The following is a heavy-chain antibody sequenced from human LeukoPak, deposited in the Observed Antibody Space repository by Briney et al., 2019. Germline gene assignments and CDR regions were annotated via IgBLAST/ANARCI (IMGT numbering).Heavy chain of an antibody. V-gene: IGHV3-30-3*01. J-gene: IGHJ4*02. Sequence: GRSLRLSCAASGFTFSSYAMHWVRQAPGKGLEWVAVISYDGSNKYYADSVKGRFTISRDNSKNTLYLQMNSLRAEDTAVYYCARETYGSGSYSSGYDYWGQGTLVTVSS. CDR3: ARETYGSGSYSSGYDY. CDR1: GFTFSSYA. CDR2: ISYDGSNK. D-gene: IGHD3-10*01.